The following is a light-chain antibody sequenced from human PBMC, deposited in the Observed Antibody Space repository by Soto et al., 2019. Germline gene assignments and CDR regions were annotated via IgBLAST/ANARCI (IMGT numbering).Light chain of an antibody. J-gene: IGKJ2*01. CDR1: QSISSY. Sequence: DIQMTQSPSSLSASVGDSVTITCRASQSISSYLNWYQQRPGKAPNLLIYAASSLQRGVPSRFSGSGSGTDFTLTISSLQPEDFATYYWQQSYTSPRYTSYTSPRYTFGQGTKLEIK. CDR3: QQSYTSPRYTSYTSPRYT. V-gene: IGKV1-39*01. CDR2: AAS.